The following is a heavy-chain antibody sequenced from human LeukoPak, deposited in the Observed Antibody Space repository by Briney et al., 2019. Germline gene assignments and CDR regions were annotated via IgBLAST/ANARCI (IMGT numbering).Heavy chain of an antibody. V-gene: IGHV4-39*07. D-gene: IGHD5-18*01. CDR1: GGSISSSSYY. CDR2: IYYSGST. Sequence: PSETLSLTCTVSGGSISSSSYYWGWIRQPPGKGLEWIGTIYYSGSTYYNPSLKSRVTISVDTSKNQFSLKLISVTAADTAVYYCAGRYSYGATYAFDIWGQGTMVTVSS. J-gene: IGHJ3*02. CDR3: AGRYSYGATYAFDI.